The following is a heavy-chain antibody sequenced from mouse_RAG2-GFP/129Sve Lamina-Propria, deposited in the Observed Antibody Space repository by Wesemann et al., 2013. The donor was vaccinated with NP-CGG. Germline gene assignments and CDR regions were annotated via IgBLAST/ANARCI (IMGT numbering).Heavy chain of an antibody. Sequence: GASVKLSCKASGYTFTDYEMHWVKQTPVHGLEWIGAIDPETGGTAYNQKFKGKATLTADKSSSTAYMELRSLTSEDSAVYYCTRYPDGYYRLGAMDYWGQGTSVTVSS. J-gene: IGHJ4*01. V-gene: IGHV1-15*01. CDR2: IDPETGGT. CDR1: GYTFTDYE. CDR3: TRYPDGYYRLGAMDY. D-gene: IGHD2-3*01.